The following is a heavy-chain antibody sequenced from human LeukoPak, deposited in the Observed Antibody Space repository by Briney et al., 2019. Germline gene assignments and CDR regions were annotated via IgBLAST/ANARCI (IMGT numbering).Heavy chain of an antibody. V-gene: IGHV1-2*02. D-gene: IGHD6-13*01. CDR2: INPNSGGT. CDR1: GYTFTGYY. CDR3: ARLQGYGSSSWYYFDY. Sequence: GASVKVSCKASGYTFTGYYMHWVRQAPGQGLEWMGWINPNSGGTNYAQKFQGRVTMTRDTSISTAYMELSRLRSDDTAVYYCARLQGYGSSSWYYFDYWGQGTLVTVSS. J-gene: IGHJ4*02.